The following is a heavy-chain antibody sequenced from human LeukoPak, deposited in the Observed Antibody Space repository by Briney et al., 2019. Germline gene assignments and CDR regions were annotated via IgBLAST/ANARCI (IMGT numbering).Heavy chain of an antibody. CDR1: GFTFSSYG. CDR2: ISYDGSNK. V-gene: IGHV3-30*18. Sequence: GGSLRLSCAASGFTFSSYGMHWVRQAPGKGLEWVAVISYDGSNKYYADSVKGRFTISRDNSKNTLYLQMNSLRAEDTAVYYCAKGFGSGSRLFDYWGQGTLVTVSS. J-gene: IGHJ4*02. CDR3: AKGFGSGSRLFDY. D-gene: IGHD3-10*01.